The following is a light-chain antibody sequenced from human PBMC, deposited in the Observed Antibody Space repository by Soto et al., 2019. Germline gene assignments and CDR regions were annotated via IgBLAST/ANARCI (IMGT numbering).Light chain of an antibody. Sequence: VMTKSPATLSVSTGERATLSCRASQSVSSNLAWYQQKPGQAPRLLIYGASNRATGIPDRFSGSGSGTDFTLTISRLEPEDFAVYYCQQYGSSGTFGQGTKVDIK. CDR2: GAS. J-gene: IGKJ1*01. CDR3: QQYGSSGT. CDR1: QSVSSN. V-gene: IGKV3-20*01.